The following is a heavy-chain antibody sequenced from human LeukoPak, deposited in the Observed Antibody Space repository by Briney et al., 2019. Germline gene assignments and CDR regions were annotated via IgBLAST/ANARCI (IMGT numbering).Heavy chain of an antibody. CDR1: GGSLSSYY. D-gene: IGHD3-10*01. CDR2: VYYSGST. CDR3: ARGEREFDAFDI. J-gene: IGHJ3*02. Sequence: SETLSLTCTVSGGSLSSYYWSWIRQPLGKGLEWIGYVYYSGSTYYNPSLKSRVTMSVDRSKNQFSLKLSSVTAADTAVYYCARGEREFDAFDIWGQGTMVTVSS. V-gene: IGHV4-59*12.